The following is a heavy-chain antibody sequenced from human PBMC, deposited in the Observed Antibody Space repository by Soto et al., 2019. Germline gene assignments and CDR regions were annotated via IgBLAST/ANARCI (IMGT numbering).Heavy chain of an antibody. Sequence: ASVKVSCKASGYTFTGYYMHWVRQAPGQGLEWMGWINPNSGGTNYAQKFQGWVTMTRDTSISTAYMELSRLRSDDTAVYYCARAGRVRGQLLQLHWFDPWGQGTLVTVSS. CDR1: GYTFTGYY. J-gene: IGHJ5*02. CDR2: INPNSGGT. V-gene: IGHV1-2*04. D-gene: IGHD2-15*01. CDR3: ARAGRVRGQLLQLHWFDP.